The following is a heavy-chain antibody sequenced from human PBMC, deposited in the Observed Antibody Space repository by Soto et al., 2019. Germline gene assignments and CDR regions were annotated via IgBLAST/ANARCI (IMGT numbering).Heavy chain of an antibody. Sequence: ASVKVSCEASGYTFTGYYIHWVRQAPGQGLEWMGWINPNSGGTNYAQKFQGWVTMTRDTSISTAYMELSRLRSDDTAVYYCARDLDCISTSCPKRDYYYYGMDVWGQGTTVTVSS. CDR3: ARDLDCISTSCPKRDYYYYGMDV. J-gene: IGHJ6*02. D-gene: IGHD2-2*01. V-gene: IGHV1-2*04. CDR2: INPNSGGT. CDR1: GYTFTGYY.